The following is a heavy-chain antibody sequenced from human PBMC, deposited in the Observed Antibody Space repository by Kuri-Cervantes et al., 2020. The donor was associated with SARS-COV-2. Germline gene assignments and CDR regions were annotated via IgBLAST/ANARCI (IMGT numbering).Heavy chain of an antibody. D-gene: IGHD3-10*01. Sequence: SVKVSCKASGGTFSSYAISWVRQAPGQGLEWTGGIIPIFGTANYAQKFQGRVTITTDESTSTAYMELSSLRSEDTAVYYCARSRFGDYLDAFDIWGQGTMVTVSS. V-gene: IGHV1-69*05. CDR2: IIPIFGTA. J-gene: IGHJ3*02. CDR3: ARSRFGDYLDAFDI. CDR1: GGTFSSYA.